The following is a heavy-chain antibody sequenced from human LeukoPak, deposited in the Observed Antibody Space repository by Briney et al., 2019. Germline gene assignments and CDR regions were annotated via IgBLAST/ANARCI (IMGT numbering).Heavy chain of an antibody. V-gene: IGHV4-59*08. Sequence: SETLSLTCTVSGGSISSYYWSWIRQPPGKGLEWIGYIYYSGSTNYNPSLKSRVTISVDTSKNQFSLKLSSVTAADTAVYYCAGTAPDWFDPWGQRTLVTLSS. CDR1: GGSISSYY. CDR2: IYYSGST. J-gene: IGHJ5*02. CDR3: AGTAPDWFDP.